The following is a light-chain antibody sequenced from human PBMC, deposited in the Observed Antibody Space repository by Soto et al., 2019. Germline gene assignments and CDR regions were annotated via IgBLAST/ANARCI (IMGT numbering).Light chain of an antibody. Sequence: EIVLTQSPGTLSLSPGERVTLSCRASQSVTGSYVAWYQQKPGQAPRLLMYDASSRATGIPDRFSGSGSGTDFTLTISRLEPEDFAVYYCQQYGTSPLTFGPGTKVDIK. CDR3: QQYGTSPLT. CDR1: QSVTGSY. V-gene: IGKV3-20*01. CDR2: DAS. J-gene: IGKJ3*01.